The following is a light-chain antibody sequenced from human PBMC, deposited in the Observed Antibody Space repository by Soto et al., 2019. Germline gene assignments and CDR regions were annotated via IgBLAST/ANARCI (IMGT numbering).Light chain of an antibody. J-gene: IGKJ4*01. V-gene: IGKV3-20*01. CDR1: QSVSSSY. CDR2: GAS. Sequence: EIVLEQSPGTLSLSPGERATLSCRASQSVSSSYLAWYQQKPGQAPRLLIYGASSRATGIPDRFSGSGSGTDFTLTISRLEPEDFAVYYCQQYGSSPLTFGGGSKV. CDR3: QQYGSSPLT.